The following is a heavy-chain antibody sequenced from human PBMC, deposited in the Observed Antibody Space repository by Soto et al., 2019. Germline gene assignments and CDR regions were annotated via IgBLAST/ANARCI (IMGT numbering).Heavy chain of an antibody. D-gene: IGHD4-4*01. CDR1: GHTFTGYY. Sequence: ASVKVSCKASGHTFTGYYMHWVRQAPGQGLEWMGWINPNSGGTNYAQKFQGRVTMTRDTSISTAYMELSRLRSDDTAVYYCARDSDSSYYYYGMDVWGQGTTVTVSS. J-gene: IGHJ6*02. CDR3: ARDSDSSYYYYGMDV. CDR2: INPNSGGT. V-gene: IGHV1-2*02.